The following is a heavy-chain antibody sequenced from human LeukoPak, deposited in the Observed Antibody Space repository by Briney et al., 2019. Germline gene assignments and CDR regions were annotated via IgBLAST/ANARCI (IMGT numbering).Heavy chain of an antibody. D-gene: IGHD3-10*01. J-gene: IGHJ5*02. V-gene: IGHV1-2*02. Sequence: GASVKVSCKASGYTFTGYYMHWVRQAPGQGLEWMGWSNPNSGGTNYAQKFQGRGTMTRDTSISTAYMELRRLRSDDTAVYYCARDRRKLLWFGGFDPWGQGTLVTVSS. CDR1: GYTFTGYY. CDR3: ARDRRKLLWFGGFDP. CDR2: SNPNSGGT.